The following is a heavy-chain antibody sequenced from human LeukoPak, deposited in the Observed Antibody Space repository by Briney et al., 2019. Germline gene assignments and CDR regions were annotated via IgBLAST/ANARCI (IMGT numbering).Heavy chain of an antibody. D-gene: IGHD1-26*01. CDR1: GFTFSSYN. J-gene: IGHJ4*02. CDR3: ARAMWVATRTLHGRY. CDR2: ISSSSSYI. Sequence: PGGSLRLSCAASGFTFSSYNMNWVRQAPGKGLEWVSSISSSSSYIFYADSVKGRFTISRDNAKNSLYLQMNSLRAEDTAVYYCARAMWVATRTLHGRYWGQGTLVTVSS. V-gene: IGHV3-21*01.